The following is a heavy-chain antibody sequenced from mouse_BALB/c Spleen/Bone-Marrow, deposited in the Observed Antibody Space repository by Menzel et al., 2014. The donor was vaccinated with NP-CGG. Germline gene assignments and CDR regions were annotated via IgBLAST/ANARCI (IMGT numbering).Heavy chain of an antibody. CDR2: IYPGDGST. CDR1: GYTFTSYD. CDR3: ARSGDSSGYGFAY. D-gene: IGHD3-2*01. Sequence: VKLQESGPELVKPGALVKISCKASGYTFTSYDINWVKQRPGQGLEWIGWIYPGDGSTKYNEKFKGKATLTADKSSSTAYMQHSSLTSENSAVYFCARSGDSSGYGFAYWGQGTLVTVSA. V-gene: IGHV1S56*01. J-gene: IGHJ3*01.